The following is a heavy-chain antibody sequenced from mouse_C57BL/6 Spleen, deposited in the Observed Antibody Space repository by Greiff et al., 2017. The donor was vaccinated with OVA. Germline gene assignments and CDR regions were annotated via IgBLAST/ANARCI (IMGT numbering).Heavy chain of an antibody. D-gene: IGHD1-1*01. Sequence: QVQLQQSGAELVRPGASVTLSCKASGYTFTDYEMHWVKQTPVHGLEWIGAIDPETGGTAYNQKFKGKALLTADKSSSTAYMELRSLTSEDSAFYYGFITRGYWGQGTTLTVSS. V-gene: IGHV1-15*01. J-gene: IGHJ2*01. CDR1: GYTFTDYE. CDR2: IDPETGGT. CDR3: FITRGY.